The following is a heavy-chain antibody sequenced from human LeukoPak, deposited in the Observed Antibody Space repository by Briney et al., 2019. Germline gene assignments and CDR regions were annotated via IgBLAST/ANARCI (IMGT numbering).Heavy chain of an antibody. V-gene: IGHV4-34*01. CDR2: INHSGST. J-gene: IGHJ5*02. D-gene: IGHD2-2*01. Sequence: SETLSLTCAVYGGSFSGYYWSWIRQPPGKGLEWIGEINHSGSTNYNPSLKSRVTISVDTSKNQFSLKLSSVTAADTAVYYCARMGIVVVPAAKTRNNWFDPWGQGTLVTVSS. CDR1: GGSFSGYY. CDR3: ARMGIVVVPAAKTRNNWFDP.